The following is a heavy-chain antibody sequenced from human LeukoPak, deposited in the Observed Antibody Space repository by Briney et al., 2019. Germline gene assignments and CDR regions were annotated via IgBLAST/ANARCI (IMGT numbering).Heavy chain of an antibody. CDR2: INSDESST. Sequence: GGSLRLSCAASGFPFSGYWMLWVRQGSSKGLVWVSRINSDESSTSYADPVKGRFTISRDNAKNTLYLQMNSLRAEDTAVYYCARGTGYSVFDIWGQGTMVTVSS. D-gene: IGHD1-26*01. V-gene: IGHV3-74*01. J-gene: IGHJ3*02. CDR3: ARGTGYSVFDI. CDR1: GFPFSGYW.